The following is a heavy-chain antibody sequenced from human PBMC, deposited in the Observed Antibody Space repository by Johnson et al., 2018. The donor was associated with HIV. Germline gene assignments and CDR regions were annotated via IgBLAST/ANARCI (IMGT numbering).Heavy chain of an antibody. CDR2: ISYDGSNK. J-gene: IGHJ3*02. V-gene: IGHV3-30*04. CDR1: GFTFSSYA. Sequence: VQLVESGGGVVQPGRSLRLSCAASGFTFSSYAMHWVRQAPGKGLEWVAVISYDGSNKYYADSVKGRFTISRDNSKNTLYLQMNSLRAEETAVYYCASWGIAAAGSPGDAFEIWGQGTMVTVSS. CDR3: ASWGIAAAGSPGDAFEI. D-gene: IGHD6-13*01.